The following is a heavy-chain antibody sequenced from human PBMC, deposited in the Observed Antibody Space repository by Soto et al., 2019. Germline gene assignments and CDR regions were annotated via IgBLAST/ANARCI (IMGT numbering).Heavy chain of an antibody. J-gene: IGHJ4*02. CDR3: ARTGYSDYDFGY. D-gene: IGHD5-12*01. CDR2: IYHSGST. V-gene: IGHV4-31*03. Sequence: SETLSLTCSVSGDSMSSGGYYWSWIRQQPGKGLEWIGYIYHSGSTYYNPSLKSRVSISVDTSKSQFSLRLTSVTAADTAVYYCARTGYSDYDFGYWGQGTQVTV. CDR1: GDSMSSGGYY.